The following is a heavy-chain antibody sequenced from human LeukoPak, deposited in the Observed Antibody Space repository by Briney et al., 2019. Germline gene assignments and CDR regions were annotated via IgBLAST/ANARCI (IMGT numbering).Heavy chain of an antibody. V-gene: IGHV1-18*01. CDR3: ARDYGRVGAKELNRFAP. Sequence: GASVTVSCKASGYTFTSYGISWVRQAPGQGLEWMGWISAYNGNTNYAQKLQGRVTMTTDTSTSTAYMELRSLRSNETAVYYCARDYGRVGAKELNRFAPWGQGTLVTVSS. CDR1: GYTFTSYG. D-gene: IGHD1-26*01. CDR2: ISAYNGNT. J-gene: IGHJ5*02.